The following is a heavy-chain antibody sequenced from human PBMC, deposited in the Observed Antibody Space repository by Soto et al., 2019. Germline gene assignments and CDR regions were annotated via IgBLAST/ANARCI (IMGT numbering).Heavy chain of an antibody. J-gene: IGHJ6*02. Sequence: GGSLRLSCAASGFTFSSYWMSWVRQAPGKGLEWVANIKHDGSEKYYVDSVKGRFTISRDNAKNSLYLQMNSLRAEDTAVYYCARDRGVGYSSSWYSDGMDVWGQGTTVTVSS. D-gene: IGHD6-13*01. CDR1: GFTFSSYW. CDR3: ARDRGVGYSSSWYSDGMDV. V-gene: IGHV3-7*01. CDR2: IKHDGSEK.